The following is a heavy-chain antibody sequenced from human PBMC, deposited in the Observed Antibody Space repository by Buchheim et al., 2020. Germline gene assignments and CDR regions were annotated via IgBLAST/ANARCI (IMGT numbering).Heavy chain of an antibody. CDR1: GGSISSSSYY. V-gene: IGHV4-39*01. CDR3: ARLRYDFWSGFFGGWFDP. CDR2: IYYSGST. Sequence: QLQLQESGPGLVKPSETLSLPCTVSGGSISSSSYYWGWIRQPPGKGLEWIGSIYYSGSTYYNPSLKSRVTISVDTSKNQFSRKLSSVTAADTAVYYCARLRYDFWSGFFGGWFDPWGQGTL. D-gene: IGHD3-3*01. J-gene: IGHJ5*02.